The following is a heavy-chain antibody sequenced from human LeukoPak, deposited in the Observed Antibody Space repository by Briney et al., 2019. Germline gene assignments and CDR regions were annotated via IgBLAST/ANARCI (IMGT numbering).Heavy chain of an antibody. V-gene: IGHV4-4*07. Sequence: SETLSLTCTVSGGSISSFYWSWIRQPAGKGLEWIGRIYTSGSTNYNPSLRSRVILSVDTSKNQFSLKLISVTVADTAIYYCARGQGATVPQVAKTWFDPWGQGTRVTVSS. D-gene: IGHD5-12*01. CDR3: ARGQGATVPQVAKTWFDP. CDR1: GGSISSFY. J-gene: IGHJ5*02. CDR2: IYTSGST.